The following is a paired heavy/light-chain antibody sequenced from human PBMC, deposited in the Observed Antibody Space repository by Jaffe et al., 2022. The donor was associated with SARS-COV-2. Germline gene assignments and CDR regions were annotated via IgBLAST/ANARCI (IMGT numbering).Light chain of an antibody. CDR3: QQYGYSPRT. Sequence: EIVLTQSPGTLSLSPGERATLSCRASQSIGNDRLGWYQQKPGQAPRLLIYGASSRATGIPDRFSGSGSGTDFTLTISRLEPEDFAMYYCQQYGYSPRTFGQGTKVEIK. V-gene: IGKV3-20*01. J-gene: IGKJ1*01. CDR2: GAS. CDR1: QSIGNDR.
Heavy chain of an antibody. CDR1: GFTFSSYS. Sequence: EVQLVESGGGLVQPGGSLRLSCAASGFTFSSYSMNWVRQAPGKGLQWVSFISGSSGSIQYADSVKGRFTISRDNAKNSVYLQMNSLRAEDTAVYYCARGSGSGDWLVDYWGQGTLVTVSS. J-gene: IGHJ4*02. V-gene: IGHV3-48*01. CDR2: ISGSSGSI. CDR3: ARGSGSGDWLVDY. D-gene: IGHD3-9*01.